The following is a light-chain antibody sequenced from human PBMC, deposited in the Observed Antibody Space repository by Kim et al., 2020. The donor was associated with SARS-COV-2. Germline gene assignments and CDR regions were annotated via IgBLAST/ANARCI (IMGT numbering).Light chain of an antibody. V-gene: IGKV3-20*01. CDR2: GAS. Sequence: SSSYLAWYQQKPGQAPRLLIYGASNRATDIPVRFSGSGSGTDFTLTITRLESEDFAVYYCQQYGSSPWTFGQGTKVDIK. CDR3: QQYGSSPWT. J-gene: IGKJ1*01. CDR1: SSSY.